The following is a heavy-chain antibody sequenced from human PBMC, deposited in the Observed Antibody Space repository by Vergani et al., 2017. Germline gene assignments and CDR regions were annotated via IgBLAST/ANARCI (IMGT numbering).Heavy chain of an antibody. J-gene: IGHJ3*02. CDR1: GFTFSDYY. D-gene: IGHD2-21*02. CDR2: IYYSGST. Sequence: QVQLVESGGGLVKPGGSLRLSCAASGFTFSDYYMTWIRQPPGKGLEWIGYIYYSGSTNYNPSLKSRVTISVDTSKNQFSLKLSSVTAADTAVYYCARNPYCGGDCYSDAFDIWGQGTMVTVSS. CDR3: ARNPYCGGDCYSDAFDI. V-gene: IGHV4-59*01.